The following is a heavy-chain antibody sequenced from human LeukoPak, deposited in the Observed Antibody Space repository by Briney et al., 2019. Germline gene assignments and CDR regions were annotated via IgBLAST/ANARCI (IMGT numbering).Heavy chain of an antibody. J-gene: IGHJ4*02. CDR2: INPNRGGT. CDR1: GYTFTVYY. Sequence: ASVKVSCKSSGYTFTVYYMHWVPHAPGQGLEGVGCINPNRGGTNYAQKVQGRVTMTRDTSISTAYMELSRLRSEDTAVYYCARAPSTRLLWFGEFSSRLFDYWGQGTLVTVSS. CDR3: ARAPSTRLLWFGEFSSRLFDY. D-gene: IGHD3-10*01. V-gene: IGHV1-2*02.